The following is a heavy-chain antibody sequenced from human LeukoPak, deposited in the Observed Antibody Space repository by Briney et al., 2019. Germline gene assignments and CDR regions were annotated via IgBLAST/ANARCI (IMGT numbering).Heavy chain of an antibody. D-gene: IGHD3-10*01. CDR2: IDGGVGST. CDR1: GFTFSNYA. Sequence: PGGSLRLSCAASGFTFSNYAMNWVRQAPGKGLECVSSIDGGVGSTYYADSVKGRFTISRDDSKNTLYLQMNSLRAEDTAVYYCAKELYGSGTVGDAFDIWGQGTMVTVSS. J-gene: IGHJ3*02. V-gene: IGHV3-23*01. CDR3: AKELYGSGTVGDAFDI.